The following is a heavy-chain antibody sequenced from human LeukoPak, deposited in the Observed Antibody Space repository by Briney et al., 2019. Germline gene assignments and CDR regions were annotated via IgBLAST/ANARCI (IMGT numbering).Heavy chain of an antibody. J-gene: IGHJ6*02. CDR3: ARDYRKVFGVIIIDGMDV. CDR2: ISGYNGNT. CDR1: GYPFTSYG. D-gene: IGHD3-3*01. V-gene: IGHV1-18*01. Sequence: ASVKVSCKASGYPFTSYGISWVRQAPGQGLEWMGWISGYNGNTNYAQELQGRVTMTTDTSTSTAYMELRSLRSDDTAVYYCARDYRKVFGVIIIDGMDVWGQGTTVTVSS.